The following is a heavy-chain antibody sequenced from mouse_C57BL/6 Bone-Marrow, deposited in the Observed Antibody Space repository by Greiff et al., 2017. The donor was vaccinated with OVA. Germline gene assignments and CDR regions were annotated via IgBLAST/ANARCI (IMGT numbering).Heavy chain of an antibody. V-gene: IGHV14-4*01. CDR2: IDPENGDT. CDR1: GFNIKDDY. J-gene: IGHJ1*03. CDR3: TTGGYFDV. Sequence: VQLKESGAELVRPGASVKLSCTASGFNIKDDYMHWVKQRPEQGLEWIGLIDPENGDTEYASKFQGKATITADTSSNTAYLQLSSLTSEDTAVYYCTTGGYFDVWGTGTTVTVSS.